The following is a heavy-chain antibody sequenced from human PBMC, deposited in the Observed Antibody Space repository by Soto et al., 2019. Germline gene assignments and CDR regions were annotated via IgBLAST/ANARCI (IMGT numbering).Heavy chain of an antibody. CDR1: GGTFSTSS. D-gene: IGHD3-10*01. V-gene: IGHV1-69*01. CDR2: IIPIFSKT. CDR3: ARDVVRSSGGDS. J-gene: IGHJ5*01. Sequence: QVQLVQSGAEVKEPGTSVKVSCKASGGTFSTSSFVWVRQGPGQGLEWMGGIIPIFSKTNVAQKFQGRGTFTADESTRTAYMELSSLRSEDTAIYYCARDVVRSSGGDSWGQGTLVTVSS.